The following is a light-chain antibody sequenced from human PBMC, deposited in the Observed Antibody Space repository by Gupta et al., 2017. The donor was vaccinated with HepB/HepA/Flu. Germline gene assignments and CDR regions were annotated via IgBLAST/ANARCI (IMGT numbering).Light chain of an antibody. CDR3: QQYYSYPCS. V-gene: IGKV1-8*01. CDR2: AAS. J-gene: IGKJ2*04. Sequence: AIRMTQSPSSFSASTGDRVTITCRASQGISSYLAWHQQKPGKAPKLLIYAASTLQSGVPSRFSGSGSGTDFTLTISCLQSEDFATYYCQQYYSYPCSFGQGTKLEIK. CDR1: QGISSY.